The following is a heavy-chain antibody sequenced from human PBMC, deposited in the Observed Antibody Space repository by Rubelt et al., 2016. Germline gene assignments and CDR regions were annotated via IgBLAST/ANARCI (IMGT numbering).Heavy chain of an antibody. Sequence: GKGLEWLANIKQDGSEKYYVDSVKGRFTISKDNAKNSLYLQMNSLRAEDTAIYYCARQRGYSYGYNDYWGQGTLVTVSS. V-gene: IGHV3-7*01. CDR2: IKQDGSEK. CDR3: ARQRGYSYGYNDY. J-gene: IGHJ4*02. D-gene: IGHD5-18*01.